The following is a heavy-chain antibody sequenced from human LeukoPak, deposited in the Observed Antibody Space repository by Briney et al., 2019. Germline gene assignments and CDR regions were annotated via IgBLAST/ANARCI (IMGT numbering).Heavy chain of an antibody. V-gene: IGHV3-74*01. CDR1: GFTFSSYW. CDR3: ARDWISSSSFDY. Sequence: TGGSLRLSCAASGFTFSSYWMHWVRQAPGKGLVWVSRINTDGSITNYADSVKGRFTISRDNSKNTLYLQMNSLRAEDTAVYYCARDWISSSSFDYWGQGTLVTVSS. J-gene: IGHJ4*02. D-gene: IGHD6-6*01. CDR2: INTDGSIT.